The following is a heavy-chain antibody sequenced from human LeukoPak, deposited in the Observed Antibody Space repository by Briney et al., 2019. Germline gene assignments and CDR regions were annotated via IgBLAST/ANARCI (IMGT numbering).Heavy chain of an antibody. CDR1: GVSINSGDYY. V-gene: IGHV4-39*01. J-gene: IGHJ3*02. D-gene: IGHD3-10*01. CDR3: GRHRTAINKYGPYDAFDI. Sequence: SETLSLTCTVSGVSINSGDYYWGWIRQPPGKGLEWIGTIYYSGRTYYNPPLKSRVTISEDMSKNQFSLRLTSVTAADTAIYYCGRHRTAINKYGPYDAFDIWGQGTMVTVSS. CDR2: IYYSGRT.